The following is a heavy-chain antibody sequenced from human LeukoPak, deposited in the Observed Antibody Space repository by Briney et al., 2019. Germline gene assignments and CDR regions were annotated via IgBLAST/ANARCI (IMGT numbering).Heavy chain of an antibody. D-gene: IGHD6-19*01. V-gene: IGHV4-4*07. CDR2: IYTSGST. Sequence: PSETLSLTCTVSGGSISSYHWSWIRQPAGKGLEWIGRIYTSGSTNYNPSLKSRVTMSVDTSRNQFSLKLSSVTAADTAVYYCARDSRLWYSSGWYYFDYWGQGTLVTVSS. CDR3: ARDSRLWYSSGWYYFDY. J-gene: IGHJ4*02. CDR1: GGSISSYH.